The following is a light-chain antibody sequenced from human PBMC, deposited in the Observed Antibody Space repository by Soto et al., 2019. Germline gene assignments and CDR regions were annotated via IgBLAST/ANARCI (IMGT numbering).Light chain of an antibody. J-gene: IGKJ1*01. CDR2: HTS. CDR3: QQYHSSPRT. CDR1: QTVSNNY. Sequence: EIVLTQSPGTLSLSPGDRATLSCRASQTVSNNYLAWCQQKPGQAPRVLIYHTSNRATGIPDRFSGSGSGTDFTLTISRLEPEDFAVYYCQQYHSSPRTFGQGTKVDIK. V-gene: IGKV3-20*01.